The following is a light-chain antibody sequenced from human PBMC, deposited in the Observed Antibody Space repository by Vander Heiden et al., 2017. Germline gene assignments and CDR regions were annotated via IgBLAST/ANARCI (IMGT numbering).Light chain of an antibody. CDR2: DVT. CDR3: CSYAGSYTWV. V-gene: IGLV2-11*01. Sequence: QSALTQPRSVSGSPGPSVTIPCSGTSSDVGAYDYVSWYQQHPGKAHKLLIYDVTKWPSGVPDRFSGSKSGNTATLTISGLLTEDEADYYCCSYAGSYTWVFGGGTKVTVL. CDR1: SSDVGAYDY. J-gene: IGLJ3*02.